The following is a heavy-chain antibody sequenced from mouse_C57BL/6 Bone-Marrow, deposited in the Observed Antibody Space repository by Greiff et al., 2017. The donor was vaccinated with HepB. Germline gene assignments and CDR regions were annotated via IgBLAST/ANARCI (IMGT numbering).Heavy chain of an antibody. D-gene: IGHD2-5*01. CDR1: GYAFTNYL. CDR2: INPGSGGT. Sequence: VKVVESGAELVRPGTSVKVSCPASGYAFTNYLIAWVKQRPGQGLEWIGVINPGSGGTNYNEKFKGKATLTADKSSSTAYMQLSSLTSEDSAVYFCARSPYSNYDYYAMDYWGQGTSVTVSS. V-gene: IGHV1-54*01. J-gene: IGHJ4*01. CDR3: ARSPYSNYDYYAMDY.